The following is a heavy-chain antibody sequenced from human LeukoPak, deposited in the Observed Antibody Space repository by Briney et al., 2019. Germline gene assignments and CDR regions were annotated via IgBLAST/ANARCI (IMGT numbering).Heavy chain of an antibody. CDR2: IKSKTNGGTT. V-gene: IGHV3-15*01. D-gene: IGHD5-12*01. Sequence: PGGSLRLSCAASGFTFSNAWMSWVRQAPGKGLEWVGRIKSKTNGGTTDYAAPVKGRFTISRNDSKNTLYLQMNSLKTEDTAVHYCTTGHGYSGYEGGNWFDPWGQGTLVTVSS. J-gene: IGHJ5*02. CDR3: TTGHGYSGYEGGNWFDP. CDR1: GFTFSNAW.